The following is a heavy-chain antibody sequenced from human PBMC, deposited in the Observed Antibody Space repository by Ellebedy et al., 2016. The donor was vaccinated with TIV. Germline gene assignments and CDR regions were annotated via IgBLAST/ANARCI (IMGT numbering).Heavy chain of an antibody. J-gene: IGHJ5*02. D-gene: IGHD6-19*01. V-gene: IGHV4-34*01. CDR1: GGSFSGYY. CDR3: ARDSSSGWAKNWFDP. CDR2: INHSGST. Sequence: SETLSLXXAVYGGSFSGYYWSWIRQPPGKGLEWIGEINHSGSTNYNPSLKSRVTISVDTSKNQFSLKLTSVTAADTAVYYCARDSSSGWAKNWFDPWGQGTLVTVSS.